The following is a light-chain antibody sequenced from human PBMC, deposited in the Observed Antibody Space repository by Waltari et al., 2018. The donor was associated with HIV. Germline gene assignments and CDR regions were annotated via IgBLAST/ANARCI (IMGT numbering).Light chain of an antibody. CDR1: QSIGDN. Sequence: EIVLTQSPDFQSVTPKESVTITCRTSQSIGDNLHWSQQKPGQSPQLLIKYASPSCSGVPSRFSGSGSGTVFTLTINGLEAEDAATYYCHQSKSLPGTFGQVTKVEIK. V-gene: IGKV6-21*01. J-gene: IGKJ1*01. CDR2: YAS. CDR3: HQSKSLPGT.